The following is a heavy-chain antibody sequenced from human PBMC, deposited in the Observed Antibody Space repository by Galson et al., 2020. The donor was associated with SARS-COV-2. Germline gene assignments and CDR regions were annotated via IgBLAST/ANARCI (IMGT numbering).Heavy chain of an antibody. CDR2: ISSSSSYI. Sequence: NSGGSLRLSCAASGFTFSSYSMNWVRQAPGKGLEWVSSISSSSSYIYYAASVKGRFTISRDNAKNSLYLQMNSLRAEDTAVYYCARENYYDSSGSLGYWGQGTLVTVSS. CDR3: ARENYYDSSGSLGY. J-gene: IGHJ4*02. CDR1: GFTFSSYS. V-gene: IGHV3-21*01. D-gene: IGHD3-22*01.